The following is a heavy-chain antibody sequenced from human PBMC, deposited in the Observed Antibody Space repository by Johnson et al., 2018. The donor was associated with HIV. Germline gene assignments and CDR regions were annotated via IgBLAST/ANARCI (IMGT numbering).Heavy chain of an antibody. J-gene: IGHJ3*02. Sequence: QMQLVESGGGVVQPGGSLRLSCAASGFTFSSYWMSWVRQAPGKGLEWVAVISYDGSNKYYADSVKGRFTISRDNSKNTLYLQMNSLRAEDTAVYYCARESELLSSSDAFDIWGQGTMVTISS. CDR1: GFTFSSYW. CDR3: ARESELLSSSDAFDI. V-gene: IGHV3-30*03. D-gene: IGHD6-6*01. CDR2: ISYDGSNK.